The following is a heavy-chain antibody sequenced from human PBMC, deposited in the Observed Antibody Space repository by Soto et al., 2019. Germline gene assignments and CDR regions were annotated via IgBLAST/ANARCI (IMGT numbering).Heavy chain of an antibody. CDR1: GFSLSTSGVG. D-gene: IGHD2-15*01. CDR3: AHRIGMVDFDY. Sequence: QITLKESGPTLVKPTQTLTLTCTFSGFSLSTSGVGVGWIRQPPGKALEWLALIYWNDDKRYSPSLKSRLTITKDTSKNQVVLTMTNMDPVDTATYCCAHRIGMVDFDYWGQGTLVTVSS. J-gene: IGHJ4*02. CDR2: IYWNDDK. V-gene: IGHV2-5*01.